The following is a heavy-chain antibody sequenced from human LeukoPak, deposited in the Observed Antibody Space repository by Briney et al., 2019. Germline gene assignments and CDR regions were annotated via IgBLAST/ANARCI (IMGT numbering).Heavy chain of an antibody. D-gene: IGHD3-9*01. J-gene: IGHJ4*02. CDR3: ARDQGLTGYFDY. CDR2: MNPNSGNT. V-gene: IGHV1-8*01. Sequence: ASVKVSCKASGYTFTIYDINWVRQAPGQGLEWMGWMNPNSGNTGYAQKFQGRVTMTRNTSISTAYMELSSLRSEDTAVYYCARDQGLTGYFDYWGQGTLVTVSS. CDR1: GYTFTIYD.